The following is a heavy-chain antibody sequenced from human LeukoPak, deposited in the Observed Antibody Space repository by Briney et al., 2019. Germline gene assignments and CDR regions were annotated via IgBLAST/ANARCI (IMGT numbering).Heavy chain of an antibody. CDR1: GGSFSGYY. J-gene: IGHJ4*02. CDR3: ARRPGYSRIDY. V-gene: IGHV4-34*01. D-gene: IGHD6-13*01. Sequence: PSETLSLTCAVYGGSFSGYYWSWIRQPPGKGLEWIGEINHSGSTNYNPSLKSRVTISVDTSKNQFSLKLSSVTAADTAVYYCARRPGYSRIDYWGQGTLVTVSS. CDR2: INHSGST.